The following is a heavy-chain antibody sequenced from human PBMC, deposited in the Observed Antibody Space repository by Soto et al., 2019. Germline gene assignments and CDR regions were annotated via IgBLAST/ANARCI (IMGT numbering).Heavy chain of an antibody. Sequence: GGSLRLSCAASGFTFSSYGMHWVRQAPGKGLEWVAVIWYDGSNKYYADSVKGRFTISRDNSKNTLYLQMNSLRAEDTAVYYCARSFTGTTSGGLDYWGQGTLVTVSS. CDR2: IWYDGSNK. J-gene: IGHJ4*02. D-gene: IGHD1-1*01. V-gene: IGHV3-33*01. CDR1: GFTFSSYG. CDR3: ARSFTGTTSGGLDY.